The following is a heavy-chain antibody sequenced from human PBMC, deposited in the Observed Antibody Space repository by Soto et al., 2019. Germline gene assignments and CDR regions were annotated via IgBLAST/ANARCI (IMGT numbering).Heavy chain of an antibody. Sequence: TGGSLRLSCAASGFTFSSYWMTWVRQAPGKGLEWVANIKQDGSEKYYVDSVKGRFTISRDNAKNSLYLQMNSLRDEDSAVYYCVTDLNWQGHWGQGTLVTVSS. J-gene: IGHJ4*02. CDR1: GFTFSSYW. CDR2: IKQDGSEK. V-gene: IGHV3-7*01. CDR3: VTDLNWQGH.